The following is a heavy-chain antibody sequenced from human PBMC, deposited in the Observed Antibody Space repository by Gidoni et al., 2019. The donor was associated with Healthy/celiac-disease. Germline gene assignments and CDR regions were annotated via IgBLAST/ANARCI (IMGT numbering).Heavy chain of an antibody. CDR2: ISGSGGST. D-gene: IGHD6-13*01. J-gene: IGHJ4*02. V-gene: IGHV3-23*01. CDR3: AKEEGSSWPTGRYFDY. CDR1: GFTFSSYA. Sequence: EVQLLESGGGLVQPGGSLRLSCAASGFTFSSYAMSWVRQAPGKGLEWVSAISGSGGSTYYADSVKGRFTISRDNSKNTLYLQMNSLRAEDTAVYYCAKEEGSSWPTGRYFDYWGQGTLVTVSS.